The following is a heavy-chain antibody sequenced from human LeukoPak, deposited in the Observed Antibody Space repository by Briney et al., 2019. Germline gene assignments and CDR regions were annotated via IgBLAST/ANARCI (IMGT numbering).Heavy chain of an antibody. CDR2: ISAYNGNT. CDR3: ARAREGRHDVVIVATIDY. J-gene: IGHJ4*02. D-gene: IGHD5-12*01. Sequence: ASVKVSCKASGYTFTSYGISWVRQAPGQGLEWMGWISAYNGNTNYAQKLQGRVTMTTDTSTSTAYMELRSLRSDDTAVYYCARAREGRHDVVIVATIDYWGQGTLVTVSS. V-gene: IGHV1-18*01. CDR1: GYTFTSYG.